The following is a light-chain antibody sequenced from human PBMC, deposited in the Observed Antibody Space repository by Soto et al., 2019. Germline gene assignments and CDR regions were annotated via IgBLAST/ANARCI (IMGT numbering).Light chain of an antibody. CDR2: DAS. Sequence: EIVLTQSPATLSLSPGERATLSCGASQSVSSSYLAWYQQKPGLAPRLVIYDASYRATGIPDRFSGSGSGTDFTLTISRLEPEDFAVYYCQQYVSSPTFGQGTRLEIK. J-gene: IGKJ5*01. CDR1: QSVSSSY. V-gene: IGKV3D-20*01. CDR3: QQYVSSPT.